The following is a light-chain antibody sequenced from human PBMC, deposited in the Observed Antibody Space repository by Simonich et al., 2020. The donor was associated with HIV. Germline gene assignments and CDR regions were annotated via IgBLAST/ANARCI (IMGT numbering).Light chain of an antibody. V-gene: IGKV3-11*01. CDR2: DAS. CDR1: QSVSSY. CDR3: QQRSNWPLT. J-gene: IGKJ4*01. Sequence: EIVLTQSPATLSLSPGERAALPCRASQSVSSYLAWYQQKPGQAPRHLIYDASNRATGTPARFSGSGSGTDFTLTISSLEPEDFAVYYCQQRSNWPLTFGGGTKVEIK.